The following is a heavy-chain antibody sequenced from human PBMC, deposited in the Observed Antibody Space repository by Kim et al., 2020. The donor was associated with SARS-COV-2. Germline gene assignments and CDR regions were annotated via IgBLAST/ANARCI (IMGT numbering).Heavy chain of an antibody. CDR1: GFTFSNAW. D-gene: IGHD3-22*01. CDR2: IKSKTDGGTT. J-gene: IGHJ4*02. Sequence: GGSLRLSCAASGFTFSNAWMSWVSQAPGKGLEWVGRIKSKTDGGTTDYAAPVKGRFTISRDDSKNTLYLQMNSLKTEDTAVYYCTTGHSYYYDSSGYYDGNDYWGQGTLVTVSS. V-gene: IGHV3-15*01. CDR3: TTGHSYYYDSSGYYDGNDY.